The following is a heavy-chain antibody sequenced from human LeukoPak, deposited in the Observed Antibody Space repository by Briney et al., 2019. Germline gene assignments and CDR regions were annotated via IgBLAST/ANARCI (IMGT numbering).Heavy chain of an antibody. J-gene: IGHJ6*02. CDR1: GGSFSGYY. CDR3: ARDLVVVPAAMDV. CDR2: INHSGST. V-gene: IGHV4-34*01. D-gene: IGHD2-2*01. Sequence: PSETLSLTCAVYGGSFSGYYWSWIRQPPGKGLEWIGEINHSGSTNYNPSLKSRVTISVDTSKNQFSLKLSSVTAADTAVYYCARDLVVVPAAMDVWGQGTTVTVSS.